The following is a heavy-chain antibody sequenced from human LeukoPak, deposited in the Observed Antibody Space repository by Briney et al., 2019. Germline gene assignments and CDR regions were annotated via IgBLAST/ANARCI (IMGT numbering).Heavy chain of an antibody. CDR1: GYTFTSYD. V-gene: IGHV1-8*01. Sequence: ASVNVSCKASGYTFTSYDINWVRQATGQGLEWMGWRNPNSGNTGYAQKFQGRVTMTRNTSISTAYMELSSLRSEDTAVYYCARARGSIAARRGNWFDPWGQGTLVTVSS. CDR2: RNPNSGNT. D-gene: IGHD6-6*01. CDR3: ARARGSIAARRGNWFDP. J-gene: IGHJ5*02.